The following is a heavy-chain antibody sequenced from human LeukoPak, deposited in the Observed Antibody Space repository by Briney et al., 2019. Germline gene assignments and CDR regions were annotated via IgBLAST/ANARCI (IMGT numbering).Heavy chain of an antibody. Sequence: EGSLRLSCAASGFTFSNAWMSWVRQAPGKGLEWVGRIKSKTEGGTTDYAAPVKGRFTISRDDSKNTLYVEMNSLKTEDTAVYYCATVGYSYVSDYWGQGTLVTVSS. J-gene: IGHJ4*02. V-gene: IGHV3-15*01. CDR3: ATVGYSYVSDY. CDR2: IKSKTEGGTT. CDR1: GFTFSNAW. D-gene: IGHD5-18*01.